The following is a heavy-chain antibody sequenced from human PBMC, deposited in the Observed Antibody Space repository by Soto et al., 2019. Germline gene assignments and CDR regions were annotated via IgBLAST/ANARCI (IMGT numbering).Heavy chain of an antibody. J-gene: IGHJ3*02. CDR2: ISSSSSTI. Sequence: PGGSLRLSCAASGFTFSNYSMNWVRQAPGKGLEWVSYISSSSSTIYYADSVKGRFTISRDNAKNSLYLQMNSLRAEGTAVYYCSSGYDAFDIWGQGTMVTVSS. V-gene: IGHV3-48*01. CDR3: SSGYDAFDI. CDR1: GFTFSNYS. D-gene: IGHD3-22*01.